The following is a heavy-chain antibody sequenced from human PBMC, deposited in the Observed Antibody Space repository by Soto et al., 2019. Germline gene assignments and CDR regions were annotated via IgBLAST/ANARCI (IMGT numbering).Heavy chain of an antibody. J-gene: IGHJ4*02. CDR1: GFSLSSNGVG. D-gene: IGHD3-10*01. CDR3: AREMYYSTYFDS. V-gene: IGHV2-5*02. Sequence: QITLRESGPALVRPTQTLTLTCTFSGFSLSSNGVGVGWIRKPQGKALEWLALIYWDDDHRYSPSLKTRLTITKYTSKNQGVLTMTKLDHVDTATYYCAREMYYSTYFDSWGQGNLGNGSS. CDR2: IYWDDDH.